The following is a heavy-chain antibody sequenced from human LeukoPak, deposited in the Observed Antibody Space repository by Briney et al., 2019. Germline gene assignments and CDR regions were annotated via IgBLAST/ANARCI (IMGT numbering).Heavy chain of an antibody. V-gene: IGHV3-23*01. CDR1: GFAFGSYA. Sequence: GGSLRLSCAASGFAFGSYAMSWVRQAPGKGLEWVSAISGSGGSTYYADSVKGRFTISRDNSKNTLYLQMNSLRAEDTAVYYCAKDKGQQQLPKGEFDPWGQGTLVTVSS. CDR2: ISGSGGST. D-gene: IGHD6-13*01. CDR3: AKDKGQQQLPKGEFDP. J-gene: IGHJ5*02.